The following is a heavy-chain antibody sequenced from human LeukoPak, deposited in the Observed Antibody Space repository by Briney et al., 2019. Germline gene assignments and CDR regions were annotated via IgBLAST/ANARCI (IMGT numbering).Heavy chain of an antibody. V-gene: IGHV3-30*02. Sequence: PGGPLRLSCAASGFTFSSHDMHWVRQAPGKGLEWVAFIPYDGTNKYYADSVKGRFTISRDNSKNTLYLQMNSLRAADTALYYCVQGTRRGAITMVRGVIGKSYYFDSWGQGTLVTVSS. CDR3: VQGTRRGAITMVRGVIGKSYYFDS. D-gene: IGHD3-10*01. CDR1: GFTFSSHD. J-gene: IGHJ4*02. CDR2: IPYDGTNK.